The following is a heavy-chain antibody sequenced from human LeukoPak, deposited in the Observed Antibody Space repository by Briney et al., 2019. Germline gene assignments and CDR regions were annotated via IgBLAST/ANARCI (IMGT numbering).Heavy chain of an antibody. Sequence: SETLSLTCTVSGGSISSGSYDWSWIRQPAGKGLEWIGRIYTSGSTNYNPPLKSRVTRSVDTSKHQFSLKLTSVTAADTAVYYCARGGTGYSSSGFEYWGQGTLVTVSS. V-gene: IGHV4-61*02. D-gene: IGHD6-13*01. J-gene: IGHJ4*02. CDR1: GGSISSGSYD. CDR3: ARGGTGYSSSGFEY. CDR2: IYTSGST.